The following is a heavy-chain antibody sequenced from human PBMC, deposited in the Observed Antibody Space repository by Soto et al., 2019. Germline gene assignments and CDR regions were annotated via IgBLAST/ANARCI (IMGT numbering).Heavy chain of an antibody. CDR3: ARESPRYSSSWYLYYFDY. CDR2: INHSGST. D-gene: IGHD6-13*01. J-gene: IGHJ4*02. V-gene: IGHV4-34*01. Sequence: SETLSLTCAVYGGSFSGYYWSWIRQPPGKGLEWIGEINHSGSTNYNPSLKSRVTISVDTSKNQFSLKLSSVTAADTAVYYCARESPRYSSSWYLYYFDYWGQGTLVTVSS. CDR1: GGSFSGYY.